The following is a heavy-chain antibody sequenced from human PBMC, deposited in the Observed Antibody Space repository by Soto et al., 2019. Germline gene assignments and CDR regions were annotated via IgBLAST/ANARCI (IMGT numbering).Heavy chain of an antibody. Sequence: EVQLVESGGGLVQPGVPLRLSCAGSGFTFSSYWMQWVRQAPGKGLVWVSRINSDGSSTSYADSVKGRCTISRDNAKNTLYLQRNSLRAEDTAVYYCARDYDDYPPSDYWGQGALVTVS. V-gene: IGHV3-74*01. CDR2: INSDGSST. CDR3: ARDYDDYPPSDY. D-gene: IGHD4-17*01. J-gene: IGHJ4*02. CDR1: GFTFSSYW.